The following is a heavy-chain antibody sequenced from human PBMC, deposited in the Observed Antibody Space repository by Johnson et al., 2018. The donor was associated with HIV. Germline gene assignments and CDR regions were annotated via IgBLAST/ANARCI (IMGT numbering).Heavy chain of an antibody. Sequence: EVQLVESGGGLVQPGGSLRLSCAASGFTVSSNYMSWVRQAPGKGLEWVSVIYSGGSTYYADSVKGRFTISRDNSKNTLYLQMNSLRAEDTTVYYCARDIPQADAFDIWGQGTMVTVSS. D-gene: IGHD2-2*02. J-gene: IGHJ3*02. CDR1: GFTVSSNY. CDR3: ARDIPQADAFDI. CDR2: IYSGGST. V-gene: IGHV3-66*01.